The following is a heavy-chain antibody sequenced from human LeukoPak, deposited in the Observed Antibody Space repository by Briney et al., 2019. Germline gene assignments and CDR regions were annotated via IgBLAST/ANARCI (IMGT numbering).Heavy chain of an antibody. CDR1: GFIFSSKS. J-gene: IGHJ4*02. D-gene: IGHD6-13*01. CDR3: ARDEGDAAAGTFGY. V-gene: IGHV3-48*04. CDR2: ISYGSGTI. Sequence: GGSLRLSCAASGFIFSSKSMNWVRQAPGKGLEWVSYISYGSGTIYYADSVKGRFTISRDNAKNSLYLQMNSLRAEDTAVYYCARDEGDAAAGTFGYWGQGTLVTVSS.